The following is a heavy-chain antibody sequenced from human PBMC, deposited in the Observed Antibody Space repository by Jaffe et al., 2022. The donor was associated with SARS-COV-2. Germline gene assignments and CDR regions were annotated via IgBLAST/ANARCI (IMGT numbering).Heavy chain of an antibody. CDR2: IYYSGST. CDR3: ARGDMSGSGSYYLHLYYYYMDV. Sequence: QVQLQESGPGLVKPSETLSLTCTVSGGSISSYYWSWIRQPPGKGLEWIGYIYYSGSTNYNPSLKSRVTISVDTSKNQFSLKLSSVTAADTAVYYCARGDMSGSGSYYLHLYYYYMDVWGKGTTVTVSS. CDR1: GGSISSYY. V-gene: IGHV4-59*01. J-gene: IGHJ6*03. D-gene: IGHD3-10*01.